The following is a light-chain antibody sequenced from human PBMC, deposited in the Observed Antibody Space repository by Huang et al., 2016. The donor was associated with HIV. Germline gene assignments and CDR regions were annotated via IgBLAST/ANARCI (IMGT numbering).Light chain of an antibody. V-gene: IGKV3D-20*01. Sequence: EIVLTQSPATLSLSPGERATLSYGASQSITKNYLAWYQQKPGLAPRLRIYETSTRDTGSPDKVSGRGSGTDFTLTINRLEPEDFAVYYCHQYGSSPLTFGGGTKVEIK. CDR1: QSITKNY. CDR2: ETS. J-gene: IGKJ4*02. CDR3: HQYGSSPLT.